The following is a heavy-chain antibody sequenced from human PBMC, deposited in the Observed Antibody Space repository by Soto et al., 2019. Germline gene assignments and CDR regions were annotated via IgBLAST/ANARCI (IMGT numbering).Heavy chain of an antibody. J-gene: IGHJ3*02. CDR3: ARDTGYDHDAFDI. CDR1: GYTFITSYY. V-gene: IGHV1-46*01. CDR2: INPTGTMT. Sequence: ASVKVSCKASGYTFITSYYTHWVRQAPGQGLEWMGIINPTGTMTKYSERFQGRLTMTRDTSTSTDYMELSTLTSEDTAVYFCARDTGYDHDAFDIWGQGTMVTVSS. D-gene: IGHD5-12*01.